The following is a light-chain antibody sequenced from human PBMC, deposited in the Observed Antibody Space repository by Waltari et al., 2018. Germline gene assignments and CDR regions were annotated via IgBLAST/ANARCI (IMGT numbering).Light chain of an antibody. Sequence: QTAVTQEPSFTVSPGGPGTLTRCLSSASFTLSPYPSWYQQTPGQPPRTLIYTTDPRSSGVPDRFIGSILGDKAALTITGAQEEDESVYYCVLYIGSGIWVFGGGTKLTVL. CDR2: TTD. J-gene: IGLJ3*02. V-gene: IGLV8-61*01. CDR1: SASFTLSPY. CDR3: VLYIGSGIWV.